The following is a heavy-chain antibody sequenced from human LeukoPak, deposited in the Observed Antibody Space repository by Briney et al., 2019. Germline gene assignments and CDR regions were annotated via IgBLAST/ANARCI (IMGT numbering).Heavy chain of an antibody. V-gene: IGHV3-53*05. D-gene: IGHD3-10*01. Sequence: PGGSLRLSCAASGFTVSSNYMSWVRQAPGKGLEWVSILYTGGSIYYADSVKGRFTISRDNSKNTLYLQMNSLRAEDTAVYYCARDMDTYYGSGSYVLYYWGQGTLVTVSS. CDR1: GFTVSSNY. CDR3: ARDMDTYYGSGSYVLYY. CDR2: LYTGGSI. J-gene: IGHJ4*02.